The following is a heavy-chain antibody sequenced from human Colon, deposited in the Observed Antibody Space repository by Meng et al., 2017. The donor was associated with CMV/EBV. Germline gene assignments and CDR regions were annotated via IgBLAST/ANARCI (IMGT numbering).Heavy chain of an antibody. Sequence: QCGFKVKTLGATVTVPWKVSVYTSTGIYMHWVRKSTGQGLEWMGWINPNCGGTNYAQKFEGRVTMTRDTSISTAYMELSRLRSDDTAVYYCATVSSGYYLYFQHWGQGTLVTVSS. CDR3: ATVSSGYYLYFQH. J-gene: IGHJ1*01. CDR2: INPNCGGT. CDR1: VYTSTGIY. D-gene: IGHD3-22*01. V-gene: IGHV1-2*02.